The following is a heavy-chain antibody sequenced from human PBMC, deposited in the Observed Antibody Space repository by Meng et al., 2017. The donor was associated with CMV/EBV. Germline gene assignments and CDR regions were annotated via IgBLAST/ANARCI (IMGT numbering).Heavy chain of an antibody. CDR1: GFTFSSYA. CDR3: ARAEAGIAVAGTQDY. D-gene: IGHD6-19*01. V-gene: IGHV3-30*04. Sequence: GESLKISCAASGFTFSSYAIHWVRQAPGKGLEWVAVISYDGSNKYYADSVKGRFTISRDNSKNTLYLQMNSLRAEDTAVYYCARAEAGIAVAGTQDYWGQGTLVTVSS. J-gene: IGHJ4*02. CDR2: ISYDGSNK.